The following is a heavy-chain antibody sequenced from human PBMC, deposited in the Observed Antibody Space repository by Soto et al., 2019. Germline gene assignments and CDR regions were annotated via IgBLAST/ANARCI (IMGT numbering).Heavy chain of an antibody. Sequence: QVQLVESGGGVVQPGRSLRLSCAASGFTFSSYGMHWVRQAPGKGLEWVAVIWYDGSNKYYADSVKGRFTISRDNSKNTLYLQMNSLRAEDTAVYYCARGEGSHTVTGYYISGFWYFDLWGRGTLVTVSS. J-gene: IGHJ2*01. CDR2: IWYDGSNK. CDR1: GFTFSSYG. V-gene: IGHV3-33*01. D-gene: IGHD3-9*01. CDR3: ARGEGSHTVTGYYISGFWYFDL.